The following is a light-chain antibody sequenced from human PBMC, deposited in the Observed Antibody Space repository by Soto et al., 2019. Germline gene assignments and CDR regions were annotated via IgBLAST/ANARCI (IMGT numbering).Light chain of an antibody. CDR3: AAWDDGLNGQV. V-gene: IGLV1-44*01. CDR2: SNN. CDR1: SSNIGRTA. Sequence: QSVLTQPPSASGTPGQRVTISCSGSSSNIGRTAVNWYQRLPGTAPKLLIYSNNQRPSGVPDRWSGSKSGTSASLAISGLPSEDEADYYCAAWDDGLNGQVFGTVTQVTVL. J-gene: IGLJ1*01.